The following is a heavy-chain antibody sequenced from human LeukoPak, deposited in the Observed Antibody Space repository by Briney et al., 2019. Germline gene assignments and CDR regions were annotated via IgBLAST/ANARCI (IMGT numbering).Heavy chain of an antibody. V-gene: IGHV4-4*07. J-gene: IGHJ3*02. CDR1: GGSISSYY. D-gene: IGHD3-22*01. CDR2: IYTSGST. Sequence: SETLSLTCTVSGGSISSYYWSWIRQPAGKGLEWIGRIYTSGSTNYNPSLKSRVTMSVDTSKNQFSLKLSSVTAADTAVYYCARVKSYYYDSSGLIDIWGQGTMVTVSS. CDR3: ARVKSYYYDSSGLIDI.